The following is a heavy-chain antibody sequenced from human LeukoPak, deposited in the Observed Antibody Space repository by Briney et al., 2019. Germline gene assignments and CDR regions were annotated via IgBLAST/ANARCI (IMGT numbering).Heavy chain of an antibody. V-gene: IGHV1-8*03. Sequence: ASVKVSCKASGYTFTSYDINWVRQATGQGLEWMGWMNPNSGNTGYAQKFQGRVTITRNTSISTAYMELSSLRSEDTAVYYCARLGTYSSSFGFDYWGQGTLVTVSS. D-gene: IGHD6-13*01. J-gene: IGHJ4*02. CDR2: MNPNSGNT. CDR1: GYTFTSYD. CDR3: ARLGTYSSSFGFDY.